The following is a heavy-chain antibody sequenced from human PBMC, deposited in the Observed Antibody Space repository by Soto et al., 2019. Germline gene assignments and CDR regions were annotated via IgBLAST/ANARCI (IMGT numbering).Heavy chain of an antibody. CDR1: GGSISSYY. V-gene: IGHV4-59*12. CDR3: ARISRSNYGLDY. Sequence: SETLSLTCSVSGGSISSYYWSWIRQPPGKGLEWIGYIYHSGSTYYNPSLKSRVTISVDSSKNQLSLKLSSVTAADTAVYYCARISRSNYGLDYWGQGTLVTVSS. CDR2: IYHSGST. J-gene: IGHJ4*02. D-gene: IGHD5-18*01.